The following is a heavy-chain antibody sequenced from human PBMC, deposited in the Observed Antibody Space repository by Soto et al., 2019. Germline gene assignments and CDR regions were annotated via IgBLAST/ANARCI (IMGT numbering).Heavy chain of an antibody. D-gene: IGHD4-4*01. Sequence: QVQLQESGPGLVKPSQTLSLTCTVSGGSISSGGYYWSWIRQHPGKGLEWIGYIYYSGSTYYNPSLKSRVTISVDTSKNQFALKLSSVTAADTAVYYCARDAHTTAHNWFDPWGQGTLVTVSS. J-gene: IGHJ5*02. V-gene: IGHV4-31*03. CDR1: GGSISSGGYY. CDR2: IYYSGST. CDR3: ARDAHTTAHNWFDP.